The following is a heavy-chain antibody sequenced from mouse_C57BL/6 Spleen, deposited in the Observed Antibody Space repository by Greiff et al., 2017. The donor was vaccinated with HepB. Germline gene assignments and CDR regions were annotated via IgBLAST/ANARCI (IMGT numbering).Heavy chain of an antibody. CDR2: IWSGGST. V-gene: IGHV2-2*01. CDR1: GFSLTSYG. J-gene: IGHJ2*01. D-gene: IGHD1-1*01. CDR3: ARGEKVATSYFDY. Sequence: VKLVESGPGLVQPSQSLSITCTVSGFSLTSYGVHWVRQSPGKGLEWLGVIWSGGSTDYNAAFISRLSISKDNSKSQVFFKMNSLQADDTAIYYCARGEKVATSYFDYWGQGTTLTVSS.